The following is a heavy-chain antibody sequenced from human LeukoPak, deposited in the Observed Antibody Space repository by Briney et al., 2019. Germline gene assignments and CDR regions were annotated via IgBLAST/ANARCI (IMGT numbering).Heavy chain of an antibody. J-gene: IGHJ4*02. CDR1: GFTLSTYA. Sequence: GSLRLSCAASGFTLSTYAMSWVRQTPGKGLEWIGYIYYSGSTYYNPSLKSRVTISVDTSKNQFSLKLSSVTAADTAVYYCASSFHYYDSSGPPPHWGQGTLVTVSS. CDR2: IYYSGST. D-gene: IGHD3-22*01. CDR3: ASSFHYYDSSGPPPH. V-gene: IGHV4-59*12.